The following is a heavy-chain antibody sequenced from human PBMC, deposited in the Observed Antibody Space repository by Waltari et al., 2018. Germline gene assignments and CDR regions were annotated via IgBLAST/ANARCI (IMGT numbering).Heavy chain of an antibody. V-gene: IGHV3-30*02. J-gene: IGHJ4*02. Sequence: QVQLVESGGGVVQPGGSLRLSCAASGFTFSSYGMHWVRQAPGKGLEWVAVIRYDGSNKYYADSVNGRFTISRDNSKNTLYLKMNSLRAEDTAEYYCATQIAVAAQGDYWGQGTLVIVSS. CDR2: IRYDGSNK. D-gene: IGHD6-19*01. CDR3: ATQIAVAAQGDY. CDR1: GFTFSSYG.